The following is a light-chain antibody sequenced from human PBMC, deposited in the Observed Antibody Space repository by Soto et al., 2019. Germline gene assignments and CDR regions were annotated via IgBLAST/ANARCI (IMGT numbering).Light chain of an antibody. Sequence: EIGMTQSPATLSVSPGDRATLSCRASQSVSSSLAWYQQIPGQAPRLLIYDASTRATGIPARFGGSGSGTEFTLTISSLQSEDFAVYYCQQYNNWPPLIFGGGTKVELK. CDR3: QQYNNWPPLI. J-gene: IGKJ4*01. V-gene: IGKV3-15*01. CDR1: QSVSSS. CDR2: DAS.